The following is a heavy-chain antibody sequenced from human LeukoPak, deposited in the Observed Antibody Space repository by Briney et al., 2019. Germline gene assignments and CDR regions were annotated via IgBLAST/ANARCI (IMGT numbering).Heavy chain of an antibody. Sequence: SETLSLTCTVSGGSISSRSYYWGWIRQPPGKGLEWIGSIYYSGSTYYNPSLKSRVTISVDTSKNQFSLKLSSVTAADTAVYYCARGTYSGYDYDPRYYFDYWGQGTLVTVSS. D-gene: IGHD5-12*01. CDR2: IYYSGST. J-gene: IGHJ4*02. CDR3: ARGTYSGYDYDPRYYFDY. CDR1: GGSISSRSYY. V-gene: IGHV4-39*01.